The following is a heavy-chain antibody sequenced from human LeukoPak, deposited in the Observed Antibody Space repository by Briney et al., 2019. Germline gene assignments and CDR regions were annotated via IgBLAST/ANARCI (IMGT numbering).Heavy chain of an antibody. J-gene: IGHJ1*01. CDR1: GFSFSSYA. V-gene: IGHV3-21*01. CDR2: IDSSSSHI. CDR3: ARGYCGGDCYGD. Sequence: GGSLRLSCAASGFSFSSYAMNWVRQAPGKGLEWVSSIDSSSSHIYYADSVKGRFTISRDNTKSSLYLQMNSLRAENMAVYYCARGYCGGDCYGDWGQGTLVTVSS. D-gene: IGHD2-21*02.